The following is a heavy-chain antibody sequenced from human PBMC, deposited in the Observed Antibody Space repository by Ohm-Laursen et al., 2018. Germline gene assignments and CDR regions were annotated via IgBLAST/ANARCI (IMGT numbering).Heavy chain of an antibody. CDR1: GFTFDDYA. CDR2: ISWNSGSI. J-gene: IGHJ4*02. CDR3: ARASEGFDY. Sequence: SLRLSCSASGFTFDDYAMHWVRQAPGTGLEWVSGISWNSGSIGYADSVKGRFTISRDNAKNSLYLQMNSLRAEDTALYYCARASEGFDYWGQGTLVTVSS. V-gene: IGHV3-9*01.